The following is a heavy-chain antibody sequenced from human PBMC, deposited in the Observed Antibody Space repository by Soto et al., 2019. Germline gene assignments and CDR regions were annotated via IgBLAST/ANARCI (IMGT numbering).Heavy chain of an antibody. CDR2: IYYSGST. CDR1: GGSVSSGSYY. CDR3: ARSISGWSGGLFDY. V-gene: IGHV4-61*01. J-gene: IGHJ4*02. D-gene: IGHD6-19*01. Sequence: SETLSLTCTVSGGSVSSGSYYWSWIRQPPGKGLEWIGYIYYSGSTNYNPAPKSRVTISVDTCKNQFTLKLRSVSAADTAVYDCARSISGWSGGLFDYWGQGTLVTVS.